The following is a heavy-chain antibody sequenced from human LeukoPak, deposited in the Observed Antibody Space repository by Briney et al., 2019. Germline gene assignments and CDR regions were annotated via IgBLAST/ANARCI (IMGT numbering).Heavy chain of an antibody. CDR2: INWNGGST. CDR1: GFTFDDYG. V-gene: IGHV3-20*04. CDR3: AKIAETSGTYGQGFDY. Sequence: GGSLRLSCAASGFTFDDYGMSWVRQAPGKGLEWVSGINWNGGSTGYADSVKGRFTISRDNSKNTLYLQMNSLRVEDTAVYYCAKIAETSGTYGQGFDYWGQGTLVTVSS. D-gene: IGHD1-26*01. J-gene: IGHJ4*02.